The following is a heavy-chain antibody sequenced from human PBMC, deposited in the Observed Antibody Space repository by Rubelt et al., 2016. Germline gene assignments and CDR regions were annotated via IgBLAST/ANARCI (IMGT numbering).Heavy chain of an antibody. Sequence: RVTISVDTPKNQFSLTLNSVTAADTAVYYCARGRTGKDFDFDSWGQGALVTVSS. D-gene: IGHD3/OR15-3a*01. V-gene: IGHV4-59*09. J-gene: IGHJ4*02. CDR3: ARGRTGKDFDFDS.